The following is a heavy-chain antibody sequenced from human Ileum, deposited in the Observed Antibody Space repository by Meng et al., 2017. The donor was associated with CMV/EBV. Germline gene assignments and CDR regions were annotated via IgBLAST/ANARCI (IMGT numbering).Heavy chain of an antibody. CDR2: INPNSGGT. D-gene: IGHD6-19*01. CDR1: GYTFTGYY. J-gene: IGHJ6*02. Sequence: ASAKVSCKASGYTFTGYYMHWVRQAPGQGLEWMGWINPNSGGTNYAQKFQGRVTMTRDTSISTAYMELSRLRSDDTAVYYYARDRAGSSGWYESYYGMDVWGQGTTVTVSS. CDR3: ARDRAGSSGWYESYYGMDV. V-gene: IGHV1-2*02.